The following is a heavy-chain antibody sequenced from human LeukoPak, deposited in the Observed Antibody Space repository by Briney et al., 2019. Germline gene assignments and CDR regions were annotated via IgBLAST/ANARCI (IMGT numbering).Heavy chain of an antibody. CDR3: ARERIDYYYYYMDV. Sequence: GGSLRLSCAASGFTFSSYWMSWVRQAPGKGLEWVANIKQDGSEKYYVDSVKGRFTISRDNAKNSLYLQMNSLRAEDTAVYYCARERIDYYYYYMDVWGQGTTVTVS. D-gene: IGHD3-16*02. V-gene: IGHV3-7*01. CDR1: GFTFSSYW. CDR2: IKQDGSEK. J-gene: IGHJ6*03.